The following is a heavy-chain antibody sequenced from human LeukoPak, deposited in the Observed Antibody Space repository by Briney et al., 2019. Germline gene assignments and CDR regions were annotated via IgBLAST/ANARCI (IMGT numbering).Heavy chain of an antibody. CDR2: ISGSGGGT. V-gene: IGHV3-23*01. CDR1: GFTFSSYA. Sequence: GGSLRLSCAASGFTFSSYAMSWVRQAPGKGLEWVSSISGSGGGTYYADSVKGRFTISRDNSKNTLYLQMNSLRAEDTAVYYCARRSGIAVAGAFDYWGQGTLVTVSS. CDR3: ARRSGIAVAGAFDY. D-gene: IGHD6-19*01. J-gene: IGHJ4*02.